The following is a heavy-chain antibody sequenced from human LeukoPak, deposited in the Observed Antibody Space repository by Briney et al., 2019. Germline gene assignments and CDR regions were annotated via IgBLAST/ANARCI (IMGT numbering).Heavy chain of an antibody. D-gene: IGHD3-22*01. V-gene: IGHV3-7*01. CDR2: IKQDGSEK. CDR1: GFTFSSYW. CDR3: ARVYDSSGYYYVGVDY. J-gene: IGHJ4*02. Sequence: GGSLRLSCAASGFTFSSYWMSWVRQAPGKGLEWVANIKQDGSEKHYVDSVKGRFTISRDNAKNSLYLQMNSLRAEDTAVYYCARVYDSSGYYYVGVDYWGQGTLVTVSS.